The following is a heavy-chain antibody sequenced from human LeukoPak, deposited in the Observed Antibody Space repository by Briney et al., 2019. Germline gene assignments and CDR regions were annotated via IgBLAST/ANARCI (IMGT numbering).Heavy chain of an antibody. CDR1: GFTFSSYA. CDR2: ISGSGGST. V-gene: IGHV3-23*01. CDR3: AKYSRPNWFDP. J-gene: IGHJ5*02. Sequence: GGSLRLSCAASGFTFSSYAMSSVRQAPGKGLGWVSAISGSGGSTYYADSGKGRFTISRDNSKNTLYLQINSMRAEDTAVYYCAKYSRPNWFDPWGQGTLVTVSS. D-gene: IGHD6-13*01.